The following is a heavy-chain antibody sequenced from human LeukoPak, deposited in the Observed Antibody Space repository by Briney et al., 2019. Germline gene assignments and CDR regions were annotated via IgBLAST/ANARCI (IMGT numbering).Heavy chain of an antibody. CDR1: GFTFSSYW. CDR3: ARDGQQWLVGDWFDP. Sequence: GGSLRLSCAASGFTFSSYWMSWVRQAPGKGLEWVANIKQDGSEKYYVDSVKGRFTISRDNAKNSLYLQMNSLRAEDTAVYYCARDGQQWLVGDWFDPWGQGTLVTVSS. CDR2: IKQDGSEK. V-gene: IGHV3-7*01. J-gene: IGHJ5*02. D-gene: IGHD6-19*01.